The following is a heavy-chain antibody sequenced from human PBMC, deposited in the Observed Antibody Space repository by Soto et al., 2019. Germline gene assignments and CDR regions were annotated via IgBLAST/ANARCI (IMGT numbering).Heavy chain of an antibody. V-gene: IGHV1-2*02. Sequence: QVQLVQSGAEVKKPGASVKVSCKASGYTFTGYHMHWVRQAPGQGLEWMGWINPNSGGTNYEQKFQGRVTMTRHPSISTAYMELSRLISDDTAVYYCARQEDGFDIWGQGPMVTVSS. CDR2: INPNSGGT. CDR3: ARQEDGFDI. J-gene: IGHJ3*02. CDR1: GYTFTGYH.